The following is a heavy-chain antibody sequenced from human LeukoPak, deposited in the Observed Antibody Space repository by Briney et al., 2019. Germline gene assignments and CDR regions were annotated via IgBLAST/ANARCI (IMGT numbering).Heavy chain of an antibody. J-gene: IGHJ4*02. CDR2: INPNSGGT. CDR3: ARGPYSTSLHFDY. CDR1: GYSFTAYY. V-gene: IGHV1-2*02. Sequence: GASVKVSCKASGYSFTAYYMHWVRQAPGQGLEWMGWINPNSGGTTYAQKFQGRVTMARDTSISTAYMELSSLRSDDTAIYYCARGPYSTSLHFDYWGQGTLVTVSS. D-gene: IGHD6-6*01.